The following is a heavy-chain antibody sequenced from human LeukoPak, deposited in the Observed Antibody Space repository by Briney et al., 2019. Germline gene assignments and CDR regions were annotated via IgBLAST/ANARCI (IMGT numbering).Heavy chain of an antibody. J-gene: IGHJ4*02. CDR3: AREGHLSHFDY. Sequence: ASVKVSCKTSGYTFTDYYMHWVRQAPGQGLEWMGWINPNSGDTNYAQKFQGRVTMTRDTSISTAYMELSRLRSDDTAVYYCAREGHLSHFDYWGQGTLVTVSS. CDR2: INPNSGDT. V-gene: IGHV1-2*02. CDR1: GYTFTDYY.